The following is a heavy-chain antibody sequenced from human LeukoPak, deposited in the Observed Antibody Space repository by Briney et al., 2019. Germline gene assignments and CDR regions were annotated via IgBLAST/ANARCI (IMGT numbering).Heavy chain of an antibody. D-gene: IGHD4-11*01. CDR1: GGSISSSSYY. Sequence: PSETLSLTCTVSGGSISSSSYYWGWIRQPPGKGLEWIGSIYYSGSTYYNPSLKSRATISVDTSKNQFSLKLSSVTAADTAVYYCARGLKRTTANYYYYMDVWGKGTTVTVSS. J-gene: IGHJ6*03. CDR2: IYYSGST. V-gene: IGHV4-39*07. CDR3: ARGLKRTTANYYYYMDV.